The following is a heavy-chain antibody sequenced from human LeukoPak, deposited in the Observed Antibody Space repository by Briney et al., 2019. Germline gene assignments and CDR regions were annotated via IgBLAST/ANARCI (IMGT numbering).Heavy chain of an antibody. V-gene: IGHV1-69*13. CDR2: IIPIFGTA. D-gene: IGHD2-2*01. CDR3: ARTLSTSSHKYYFDY. CDR1: GYTLTGYY. J-gene: IGHJ4*02. Sequence: SVKVSCKASGYTLTGYYMHWVRQAPGQGLEWMGGIIPIFGTANYAQKFQGRVTITADESTSTAYMELSSLRSEDTAVYYCARTLSTSSHKYYFDYWGQGTLVTVSS.